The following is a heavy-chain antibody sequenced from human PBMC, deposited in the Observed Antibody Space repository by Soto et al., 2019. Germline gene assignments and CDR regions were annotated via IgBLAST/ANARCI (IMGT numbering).Heavy chain of an antibody. CDR2: ISSSKTT. V-gene: IGHV3-48*02. J-gene: IGHJ4*02. CDR3: VGDQDVHTPMVHGNY. Sequence: EVQLVESGGGLVQPGESPRLSCTASGITFSSYSMNWVRQAPGKGLEWLSYISSSKTTYADSVKGRFTISRDNAKSSVYLQMNSLRDEDTAVYYCVGDQDVHTPMVHGNYWGRGTRVTVSS. D-gene: IGHD5-18*01. CDR1: GITFSSYS.